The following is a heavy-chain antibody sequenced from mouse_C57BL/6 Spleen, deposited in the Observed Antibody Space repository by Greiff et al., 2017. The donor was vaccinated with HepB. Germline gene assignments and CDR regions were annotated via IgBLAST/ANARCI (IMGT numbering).Heavy chain of an antibody. J-gene: IGHJ2*01. V-gene: IGHV5-17*01. D-gene: IGHD1-1*01. CDR1: GFTFSDYG. CDR3: ARTTVVAPYFEY. CDR2: ISSGSSTI. Sequence: EVKLVESGGGLVKPGGSLKLSCAASGFTFSDYGMHWVRQAPEKGLEWVAYISSGSSTIYYADTVKGRFTISRDNAKNTLFLQMTSLRSEDTAMYYCARTTVVAPYFEYWGKGTTLTVSS.